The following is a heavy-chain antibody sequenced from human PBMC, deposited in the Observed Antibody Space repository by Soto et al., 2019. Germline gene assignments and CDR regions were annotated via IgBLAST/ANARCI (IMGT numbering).Heavy chain of an antibody. CDR3: AKDIHGRAY. J-gene: IGHJ4*02. V-gene: IGHV3-30*18. Sequence: QVQLVESGGGVVQPGRSLRLSCAASGFTFSNYGMHWVRQAPGKGLEWVAVISYDGSNKYYADSVKGRFTISRDNSKNTLYLQMNSLRAEDTAVYYCAKDIHGRAYWGQGTLVTVSS. CDR1: GFTFSNYG. D-gene: IGHD3-10*01. CDR2: ISYDGSNK.